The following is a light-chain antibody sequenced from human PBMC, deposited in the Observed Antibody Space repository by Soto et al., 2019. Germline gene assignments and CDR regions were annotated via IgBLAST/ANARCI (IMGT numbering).Light chain of an antibody. CDR2: GAS. Sequence: DIQMTQSPSTLSASVGGRVNITCRASQSVGTWVAWYQQKPGKAPKLLIYGASNLESGVPSRFSGSGSGTEFTLTITTLQPDDFATYFCQHYRRNTWSFGPGTKVDIK. J-gene: IGKJ1*01. CDR1: QSVGTW. V-gene: IGKV1-5*01. CDR3: QHYRRNTWS.